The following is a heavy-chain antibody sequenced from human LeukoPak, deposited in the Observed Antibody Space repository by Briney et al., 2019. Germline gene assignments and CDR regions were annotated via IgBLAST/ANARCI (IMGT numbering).Heavy chain of an antibody. J-gene: IGHJ4*02. CDR2: INPNSGGT. V-gene: IGHV1-2*02. Sequence: GASVKVSCKASGYTFTGYYMHWVRQAPGQGLEWLGWINPNSGGTNYAQKFQGRVTMTRDTSISTAYMELSRLRSDDTAVYYCARDSGSYTAAGYWGQGTLVTVSS. D-gene: IGHD1-26*01. CDR3: ARDSGSYTAAGY. CDR1: GYTFTGYY.